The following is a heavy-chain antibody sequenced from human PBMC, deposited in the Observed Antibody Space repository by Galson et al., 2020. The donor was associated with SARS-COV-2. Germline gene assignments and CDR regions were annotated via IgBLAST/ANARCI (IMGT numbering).Heavy chain of an antibody. V-gene: IGHV3-21*01. D-gene: IGHD5-18*01. J-gene: IGHJ6*02. CDR1: GFPFSTYS. CDR2: ISTSSSYT. CDR3: ARDEGIRGYNYGRLYYGMAV. Sequence: GESLKISCAASGFPFSTYSMNWVRLAPGKGLEWVSSISTSSSYTYYVDSVKGRFSISRDNPRNSLYLQMNSLRAEDTAVYYCARDEGIRGYNYGRLYYGMAVWGQGTTVTVSS.